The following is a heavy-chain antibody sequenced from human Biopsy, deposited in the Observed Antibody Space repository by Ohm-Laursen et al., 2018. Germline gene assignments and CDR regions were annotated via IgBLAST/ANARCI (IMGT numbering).Heavy chain of an antibody. V-gene: IGHV4-59*01. CDR1: GGSISSNY. Sequence: GTLSLTCTVSGGSISSNYWSWIRQSPGKGLEWIGYISNRGSTNYNPSLRGRVTISVDTSKNQFSLKLSSVTAADTAVFFCARLYRLDDYWNDDPPDAFDVWGQGTRVTVSS. D-gene: IGHD3-3*01. J-gene: IGHJ3*01. CDR3: ARLYRLDDYWNDDPPDAFDV. CDR2: ISNRGST.